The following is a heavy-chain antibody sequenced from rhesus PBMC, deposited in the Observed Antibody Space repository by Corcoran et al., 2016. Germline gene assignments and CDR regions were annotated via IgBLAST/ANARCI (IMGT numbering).Heavy chain of an antibody. D-gene: IGHD1-20*01. Sequence: EVQLVQSGAEVTKPGASVKISCTASGYTFTDYYLHWVRQAPGKGREWMGRVDPEDGEARHAKKSKDRVTITADTSTDKAYMELSSLRSEDTAVYDCATGSWNNLVNYWGQGVLVTVSS. CDR2: VDPEDGEA. J-gene: IGHJ4*01. CDR1: GYTFTDYY. V-gene: IGHV1-111*02. CDR3: ATGSWNNLVNY.